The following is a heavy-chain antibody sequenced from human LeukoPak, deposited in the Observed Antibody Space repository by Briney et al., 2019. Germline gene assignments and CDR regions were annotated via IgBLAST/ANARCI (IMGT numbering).Heavy chain of an antibody. D-gene: IGHD6-6*01. CDR1: GFTFSSYS. V-gene: IGHV3-21*06. CDR2: ISSSSSYI. CDR3: ARDKAQDSVYYGMDV. J-gene: IGHJ6*02. Sequence: GGSLRLSCAASGFTFSSYSMNWVRQAPGKGLEWVSSISSSSSYIYYADSVKGRFTISRDNARTSLYLQMNSLRAEDTAVYYCARDKAQDSVYYGMDVWGQGTTVTVSS.